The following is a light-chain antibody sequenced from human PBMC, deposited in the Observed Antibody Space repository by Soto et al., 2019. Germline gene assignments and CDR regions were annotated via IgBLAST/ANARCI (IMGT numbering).Light chain of an antibody. CDR3: QQLNRFPRT. Sequence: DIQLTQSPSFLSASVGDRVTITCRASQAISSYLAWYQQRPGKVPRFLTHSASTLQSGVPSRFSATGSGTTFTLTISSLQPEDIATYYCQQLNRFPRTFGQGTKV. CDR1: QAISSY. CDR2: SAS. J-gene: IGKJ1*01. V-gene: IGKV1-9*01.